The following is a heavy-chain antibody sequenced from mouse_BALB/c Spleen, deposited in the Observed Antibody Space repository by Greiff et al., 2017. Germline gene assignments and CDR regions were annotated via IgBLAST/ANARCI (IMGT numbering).Heavy chain of an antibody. CDR3: ARYYDYDYYAMDY. V-gene: IGHV1-7*01. CDR1: GYTFTSYW. J-gene: IGHJ4*01. Sequence: QVQLQQSGAELAKPGASVKMSCKASGYTFTSYWMHWVKQRPGQGLEWIGYINPSTGYTEYNQKFKDKATLTADKSSSTAYMQLSSLTSEDSAVYYCARYYDYDYYAMDYWGQGTSVTVSS. D-gene: IGHD2-4*01. CDR2: INPSTGYT.